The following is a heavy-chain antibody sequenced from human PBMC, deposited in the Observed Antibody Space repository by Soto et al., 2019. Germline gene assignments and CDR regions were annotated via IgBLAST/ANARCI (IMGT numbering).Heavy chain of an antibody. CDR1: VLSLSYGGVA. CDR2: IYWDDEK. D-gene: IGHD3-9*01. J-gene: IGHJ4*02. CDR3: AKRGFEITGYSYYFDY. V-gene: IGHV2-5*02. Sequence: ITLTESGPTVVKPTQTLTLTCTLSVLSLSYGGVAVGWIRQPPGAALEWVALIYWDDEKRYSPSLKTKLTITQDNSKNQVVLTMTNMDPVDRGTYYFAKRGFEITGYSYYFDYWAQGAQVTVSS.